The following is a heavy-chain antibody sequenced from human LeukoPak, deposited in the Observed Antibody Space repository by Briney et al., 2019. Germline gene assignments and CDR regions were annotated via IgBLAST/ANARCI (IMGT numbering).Heavy chain of an antibody. V-gene: IGHV4-39*01. CDR2: IYYGGST. J-gene: IGHJ4*02. CDR1: GGSISSSTFH. Sequence: SETLSLTCTVSGGSISSSTFHWGWLRQPPGRGLEWIGSIYYGGSTYYKPSLKSRVTISVDTSKNHFSLKLSSVTAADTAVYYCARQGGNSGYGGRYGRWGQGILATVAS. CDR3: ARQGGNSGYGGRYGR. D-gene: IGHD5-12*01.